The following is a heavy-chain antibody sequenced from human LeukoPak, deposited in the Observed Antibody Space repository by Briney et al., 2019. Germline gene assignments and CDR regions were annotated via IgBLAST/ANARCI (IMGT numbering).Heavy chain of an antibody. D-gene: IGHD3-10*01. CDR2: VSGSGSST. Sequence: PGGSLRLSCAVSGIFFSSYAMSWVRQAPGKGLEWVSSVSGSGSSTFYADSVKGRFTISRDNSKNTLYLQMSSLRAEDTAVYYCAKSLGTSGNYYFDLWGQGTLVTVSS. CDR3: AKSLGTSGNYYFDL. CDR1: GIFFSSYA. J-gene: IGHJ4*02. V-gene: IGHV3-23*01.